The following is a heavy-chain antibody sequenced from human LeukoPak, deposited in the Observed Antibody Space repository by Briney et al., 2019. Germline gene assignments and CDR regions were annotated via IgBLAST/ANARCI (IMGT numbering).Heavy chain of an antibody. D-gene: IGHD2-2*01. J-gene: IGHJ4*02. CDR3: ARDGDVVVPAAPGFGY. CDR2: ISAYNGNT. Sequence: ASVKVSCKASGYTFTSYGISWVRQAPGQGLEWMGWISAYNGNTNYAQKLQGRVTMTTDTSTSTAYMELRSLRSDDTAVYYCARDGDVVVPAAPGFGYWGQGTLVTVSS. V-gene: IGHV1-18*01. CDR1: GYTFTSYG.